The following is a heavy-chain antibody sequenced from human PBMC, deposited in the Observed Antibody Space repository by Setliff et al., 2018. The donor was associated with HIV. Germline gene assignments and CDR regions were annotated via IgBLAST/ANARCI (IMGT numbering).Heavy chain of an antibody. CDR3: ARHICDTTACYGFDI. Sequence: PGGSLRLSCEASGFTLTKYTMNWVRQAPGKGLEWVSSITNTSDYISYGDSVKGRFTISRDNAKNQLYLRLTSVTPADTAVYYCARHICDTTACYGFDIWGPGTMVTVSS. J-gene: IGHJ3*02. CDR2: ITNTSDYI. V-gene: IGHV3-21*04. D-gene: IGHD1-26*01. CDR1: GFTLTKYT.